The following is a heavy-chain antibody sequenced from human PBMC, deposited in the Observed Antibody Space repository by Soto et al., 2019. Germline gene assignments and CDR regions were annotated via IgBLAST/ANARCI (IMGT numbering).Heavy chain of an antibody. V-gene: IGHV1-18*04. Sequence: APVKVSCKASGYTFTMYAISWVRQAPGQGLEWMGWISAYNGNTNYAQKFQGRVTMTTDTSTSTAYMEVRSLRSDDTAMYYCARSPAATGTSWFDPWGQGTLVTVSS. J-gene: IGHJ5*02. CDR1: GYTFTMYA. CDR2: ISAYNGNT. D-gene: IGHD6-13*01. CDR3: ARSPAATGTSWFDP.